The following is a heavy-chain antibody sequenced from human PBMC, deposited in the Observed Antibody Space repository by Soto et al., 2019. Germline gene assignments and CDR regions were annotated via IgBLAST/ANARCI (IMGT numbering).Heavy chain of an antibody. V-gene: IGHV4-59*01. J-gene: IGHJ6*02. CDR3: ARDLADYYDSSGYGLDV. CDR2: IYYSGST. Sequence: ATLSLTCTVSGGSISSYYWSWIRQPPGKGLEWIGYIYYSGSTNYNPSLKSRVTISVDTSKNQFSLKLSSVTAADTAVYYCARDLADYYDSSGYGLDVWGQGTTVTVSS. CDR1: GGSISSYY. D-gene: IGHD3-22*01.